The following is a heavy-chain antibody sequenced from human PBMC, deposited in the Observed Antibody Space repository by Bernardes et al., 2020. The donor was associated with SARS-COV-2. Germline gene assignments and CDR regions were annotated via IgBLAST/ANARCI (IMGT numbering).Heavy chain of an antibody. V-gene: IGHV3-21*01. D-gene: IGHD3-3*01. J-gene: IGHJ6*02. Sequence: GGSLRLSCAASGFTFSRYTMNWVRQAPGKGLEWVSSISSSSSYIYYADSMKGRFTTSRDNAKNSLYLQMNSLRAEDTAVYYCARDKDFGVVIDSYSYYYGMDVWGQGTTVTVSS. CDR1: GFTFSRYT. CDR2: ISSSSSYI. CDR3: ARDKDFGVVIDSYSYYYGMDV.